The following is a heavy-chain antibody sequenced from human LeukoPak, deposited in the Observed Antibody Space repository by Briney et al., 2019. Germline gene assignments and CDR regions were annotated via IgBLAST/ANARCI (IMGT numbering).Heavy chain of an antibody. D-gene: IGHD1-26*01. J-gene: IGHJ3*02. CDR3: ARGQVGAINDAFDI. CDR2: ISSNGGST. CDR1: GFTFSSYA. Sequence: GGSLRLSCAASGFTFSSYAMHWVRQAPGKGLEYVSGISSNGGSTYYANSVEGRFTISRDNSKNTLYLQMGSLRAEDMAVYYCARGQVGAINDAFDIWGQGTMVTVSS. V-gene: IGHV3-64*01.